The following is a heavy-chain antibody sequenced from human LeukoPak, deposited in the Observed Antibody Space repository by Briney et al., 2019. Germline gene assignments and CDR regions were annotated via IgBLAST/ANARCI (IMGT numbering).Heavy chain of an antibody. CDR2: IKQDGSEK. D-gene: IGHD6-19*01. Sequence: GGSLRLSCTGSGFTFSSHWMSWVRQAPGKGLEWVANIKQDGSEKYYVDSVKGRFTISRDNAKNSLYLQMNSLRAEDTAVYYCARAHSSGWYLYYYYYMDVWGKGTTVTVSS. V-gene: IGHV3-7*01. J-gene: IGHJ6*03. CDR1: GFTFSSHW. CDR3: ARAHSSGWYLYYYYYMDV.